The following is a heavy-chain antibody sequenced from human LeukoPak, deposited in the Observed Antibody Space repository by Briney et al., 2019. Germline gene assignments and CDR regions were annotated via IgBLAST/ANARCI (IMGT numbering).Heavy chain of an antibody. CDR1: GYTFTSYA. CDR3: ARDYYDSSGYYYAGNY. V-gene: IGHV7-4-1*02. D-gene: IGHD3-22*01. CDR2: INTNTGNP. Sequence: ASVKVSCTASGYTFTSYAMNWVRQAPGQGLEWMGWINTNTGNPTYAQGFTGRFVFSLDTSVSTAYLQISSLKAEDTAVYYCARDYYDSSGYYYAGNYWGQGTLVTVSS. J-gene: IGHJ4*02.